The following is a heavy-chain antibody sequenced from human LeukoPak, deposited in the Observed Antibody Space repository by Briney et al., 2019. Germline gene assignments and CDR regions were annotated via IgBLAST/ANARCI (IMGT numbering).Heavy chain of an antibody. J-gene: IGHJ4*02. CDR1: GFTFSDYY. Sequence: PGGSLRLSCAASGFTFSDYYMSWIRQAPGKGLEWVSYISSSGSTTYYADSVKGRFTISRDNSKNTLYLQMNSLRAEDTAVYYCAKHPESGNFDYWGRGTLATVSS. V-gene: IGHV3-11*01. CDR2: ISSSGSTT. D-gene: IGHD1-14*01. CDR3: AKHPESGNFDY.